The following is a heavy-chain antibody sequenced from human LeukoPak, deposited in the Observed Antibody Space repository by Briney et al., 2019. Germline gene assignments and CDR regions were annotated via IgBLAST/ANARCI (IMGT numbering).Heavy chain of an antibody. D-gene: IGHD1-14*01. Sequence: GGSLRLSCAASGFTFGSHGLHWVRQAPGKGLEWVAFMPYDGSTKYYADSVKGRFTIPRDNSENTLYLQMNSLKAADTAVYYCTREPLFWGQGTLVTVSS. J-gene: IGHJ4*02. CDR3: TREPLF. CDR2: MPYDGSTK. V-gene: IGHV3-30-3*01. CDR1: GFTFGSHG.